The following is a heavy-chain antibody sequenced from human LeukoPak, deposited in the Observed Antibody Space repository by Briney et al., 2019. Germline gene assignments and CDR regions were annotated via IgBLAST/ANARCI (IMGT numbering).Heavy chain of an antibody. D-gene: IGHD4-17*01. V-gene: IGHV1-3*01. CDR1: GYTFTSYA. J-gene: IGHJ4*02. CDR3: ARNYGDYIGIMAPFGY. Sequence: ASVKVSCKASGYTFTSYAMHWVRQAPGQRLEWMGWINAGNGNTKYSQKFQGRVTITRDTSASTAYMELSSLRSEDTAVYYCARNYGDYIGIMAPFGYWGRGTLVTVSS. CDR2: INAGNGNT.